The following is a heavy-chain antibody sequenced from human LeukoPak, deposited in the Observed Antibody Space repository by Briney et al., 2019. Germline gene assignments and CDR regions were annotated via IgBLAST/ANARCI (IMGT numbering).Heavy chain of an antibody. CDR2: ISNSGSII. CDR3: ARAVRADTAMVYFDY. Sequence: PGGSLRLSCAASGFTFSDYYMFWIRQAPGKGLEWVSYISNSGSIIYYADSVKGRFTVSRDNAKDSLYLQMNSLRAEDTAVYYCARAVRADTAMVYFDYWGQGTLVTVSS. D-gene: IGHD5-18*01. CDR1: GFTFSDYY. J-gene: IGHJ4*02. V-gene: IGHV3-11*01.